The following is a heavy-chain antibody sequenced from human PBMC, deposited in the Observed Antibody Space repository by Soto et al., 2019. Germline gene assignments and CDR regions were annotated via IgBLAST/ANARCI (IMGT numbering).Heavy chain of an antibody. D-gene: IGHD3-10*02. CDR1: GFTFSSYG. Sequence: GSLRLSCAASGFTFSSYGMHWVRQAPGKGLEWVAVIWYDGSNKYYADSVKGRFTISRDNSKNTLYLQMNSLRAEDTAVYYCARVPLFGELLNDYYVMDVWGQGTTVTVSS. V-gene: IGHV3-33*01. CDR2: IWYDGSNK. J-gene: IGHJ6*02. CDR3: ARVPLFGELLNDYYVMDV.